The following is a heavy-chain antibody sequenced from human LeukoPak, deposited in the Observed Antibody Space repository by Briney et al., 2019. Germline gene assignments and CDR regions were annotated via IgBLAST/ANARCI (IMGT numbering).Heavy chain of an antibody. V-gene: IGHV1-46*01. D-gene: IGHD2-21*01. CDR1: GYTFINYY. Sequence: GASVKVSCKASGYTFINYYMHWVRQAPGQGLEWMGIINPSGGSRSYAQKFQGRVTMTRDTSTSTVYMELSSLRSEDTAVYYCARDESTSILWWWGQGTLVTVSS. CDR3: ARDESTSILWW. J-gene: IGHJ1*01. CDR2: INPSGGSR.